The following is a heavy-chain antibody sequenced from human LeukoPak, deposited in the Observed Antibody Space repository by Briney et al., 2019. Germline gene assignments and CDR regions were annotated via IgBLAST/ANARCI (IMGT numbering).Heavy chain of an antibody. Sequence: EGSLRLSCAASGFTFSNTWMSWVRQAPGKGLEWVSFTDTSGRYVYYGDSVKGRFTISRDNAKNLLFLQMNGLRAEDTALYYCARGRSITLLRGVAMSDGFDIWGQGAMVAVSS. CDR1: GFTFSNTW. V-gene: IGHV3-21*06. CDR3: ARGRSITLLRGVAMSDGFDI. CDR2: TDTSGRYV. D-gene: IGHD3-10*01. J-gene: IGHJ3*02.